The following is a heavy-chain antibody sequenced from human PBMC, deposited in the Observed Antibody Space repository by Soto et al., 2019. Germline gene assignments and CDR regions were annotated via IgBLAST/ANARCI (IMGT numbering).Heavy chain of an antibody. V-gene: IGHV3-23*01. J-gene: IGHJ2*01. CDR1: GFTFNDNG. D-gene: IGHD2-15*01. Sequence: EVQLLESGGGLVQPGGSLRLSCTASGFTFNDNGMSWVRQAPGKGLEWVSTISSTGGSTYYADSVKGRFTISRDNSKDTMYVQMNSLRAEDTAVYYCARDRGYCSGGSCYWCFDRWGRGTLVTVSS. CDR2: ISSTGGST. CDR3: ARDRGYCSGGSCYWCFDR.